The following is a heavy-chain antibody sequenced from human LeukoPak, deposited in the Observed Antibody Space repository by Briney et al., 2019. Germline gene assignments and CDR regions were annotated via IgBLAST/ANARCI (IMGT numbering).Heavy chain of an antibody. V-gene: IGHV1-46*01. CDR1: GYTFTSYQ. CDR3: ASRISFSFDY. CDR2: INPSGGST. J-gene: IGHJ4*02. D-gene: IGHD2/OR15-2a*01. Sequence: ASVNVSCKASGYTFTSYQMHWVRQAPGQGLEWMGIINPSGGSTIYAQKFQGRVTMTRDTSTSTVSMELSSLRYEDTAIYYCASRISFSFDYWGQGTLVTVSS.